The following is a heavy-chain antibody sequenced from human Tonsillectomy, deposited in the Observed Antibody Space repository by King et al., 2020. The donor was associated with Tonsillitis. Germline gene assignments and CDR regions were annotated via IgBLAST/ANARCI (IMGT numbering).Heavy chain of an antibody. V-gene: IGHV4-34*01. J-gene: IGHJ4*02. Sequence: VQLQQWGAGLLKPSETLSLTCGVYGGSFSSYYWSWIRQPPGKGLEWIGEINHSGSRNYNPSLKSRVTVSVDTSKNQFSLKLSSVTAADTAVYYCAREVERGGNFDSWGQGTLVTVSS. CDR1: GGSFSSYY. D-gene: IGHD4-23*01. CDR3: AREVERGGNFDS. CDR2: INHSGSR.